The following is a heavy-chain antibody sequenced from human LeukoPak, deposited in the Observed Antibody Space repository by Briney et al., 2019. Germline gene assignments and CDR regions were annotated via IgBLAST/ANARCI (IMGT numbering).Heavy chain of an antibody. CDR3: ARERAFPGRLRDPGGY. CDR1: GGSISSYY. Sequence: SETLSLTCTVSGGSISSYYWSWIRQPPGKGLEWIGYIYYSGSTNYNPSLKSRVTISVDTSKNQFSLKLSSVTAADTAVYYCARERAFPGRLRDPGGYWGQGTLVTVSS. J-gene: IGHJ4*02. D-gene: IGHD4-17*01. CDR2: IYYSGST. V-gene: IGHV4-59*01.